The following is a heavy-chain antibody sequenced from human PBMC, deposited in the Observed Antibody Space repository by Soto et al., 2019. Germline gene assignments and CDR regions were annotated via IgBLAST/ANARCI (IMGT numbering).Heavy chain of an antibody. V-gene: IGHV1-69*12. CDR1: GGTFSSYA. CDR3: ARSITGTVSYYYGMDV. CDR2: IIPIFGTA. J-gene: IGHJ6*02. D-gene: IGHD1-20*01. Sequence: QVQLVQSGAEVKKPGSSVKVSCKASGGTFSSYAISWVRQAPGQGLEWMGGIIPIFGTADYAQKFQGRVTITADESTSTAYMELSSLRSEGTAVYYCARSITGTVSYYYGMDVWGQGTTVTVSS.